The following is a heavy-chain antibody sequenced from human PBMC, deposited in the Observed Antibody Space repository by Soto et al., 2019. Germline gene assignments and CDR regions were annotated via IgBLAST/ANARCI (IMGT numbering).Heavy chain of an antibody. V-gene: IGHV4-59*01. D-gene: IGHD6-19*01. J-gene: IGHJ4*02. Sequence: SETLSLTCTVSGGSISSYYWSWIRQPPGKGLEWIGYIYYSGSTNYNPSLKSRVTISVDTSKNQFSLKLSSVTAADTAVYYCARDSSGFYYFDYWGQGTLVTVSS. CDR2: IYYSGST. CDR1: GGSISSYY. CDR3: ARDSSGFYYFDY.